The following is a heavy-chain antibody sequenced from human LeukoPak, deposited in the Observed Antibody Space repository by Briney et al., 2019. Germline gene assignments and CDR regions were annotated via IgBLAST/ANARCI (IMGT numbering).Heavy chain of an antibody. CDR1: GFTFSSSA. CDR3: AREDCSSTSCSMIDAFDI. Sequence: GGSLRLSCAASGFTFSSSAMSWVRQAPGKGLEWVSAIDSGSRYIYYADLMKGRFTISRDNAKNTLYLQMNSLRAEDTAVYYCAREDCSSTSCSMIDAFDIWGQGTMVTVSS. V-gene: IGHV3-21*01. D-gene: IGHD2-2*01. J-gene: IGHJ3*02. CDR2: IDSGSRYI.